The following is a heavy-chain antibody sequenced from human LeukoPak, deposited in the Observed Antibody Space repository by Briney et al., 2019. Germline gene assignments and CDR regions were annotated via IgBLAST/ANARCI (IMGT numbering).Heavy chain of an antibody. CDR1: GFTLSSYG. CDR3: TPSLYDILTGSDY. J-gene: IGHJ4*02. Sequence: TGGSLRLSCAASGFTLSSYGMHWVRQASGKGLEWVGRIRSKANSYATAYAASVKGRFTISRDDSKNTAYLQMNSLKTEDRAVYYCTPSLYDILTGSDYWGQGTLVTVSS. D-gene: IGHD3-9*01. V-gene: IGHV3-73*01. CDR2: IRSKANSYAT.